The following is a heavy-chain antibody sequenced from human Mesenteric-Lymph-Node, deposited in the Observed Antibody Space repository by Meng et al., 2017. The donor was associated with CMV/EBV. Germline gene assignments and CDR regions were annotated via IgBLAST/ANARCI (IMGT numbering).Heavy chain of an antibody. D-gene: IGHD3-3*01. J-gene: IGHJ4*02. CDR3: AKTKRSTVFLEWLLLDH. Sequence: SETLSLTCTVSGDSVRSNSYYWTWVRQPPGKGLEWIGYIFNSGSTNYNPSLKSRVAISIDTSKNQFSLRLNSVTAADTAVYFCAKTKRSTVFLEWLLLDHWGQGTPVTVSS. CDR2: IFNSGST. CDR1: GDSVRSNSYY. V-gene: IGHV4-61*01.